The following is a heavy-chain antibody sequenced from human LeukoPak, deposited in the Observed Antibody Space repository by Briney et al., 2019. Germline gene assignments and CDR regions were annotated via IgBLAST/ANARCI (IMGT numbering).Heavy chain of an antibody. V-gene: IGHV1-46*01. CDR2: INPSGGST. CDR3: ARVRIAATVTTKTTHDAFDI. D-gene: IGHD4-17*01. Sequence: ASVKVSCKASVYTFTSYYMHWVRQAPGQGLEWMGIINPSGGSTSYAQKFQGRVTMTRDTSTSTVYMELSSLRSEDTAVYYCARVRIAATVTTKTTHDAFDIWGQGTMVTVSS. CDR1: VYTFTSYY. J-gene: IGHJ3*02.